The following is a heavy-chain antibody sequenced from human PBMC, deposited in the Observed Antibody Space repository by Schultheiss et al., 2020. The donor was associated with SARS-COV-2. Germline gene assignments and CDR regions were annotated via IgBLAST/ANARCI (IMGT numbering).Heavy chain of an antibody. J-gene: IGHJ6*02. CDR3: ARDPAVGGTGRASYYYGMDV. CDR2: INYSGTS. Sequence: SQTLSLTCDVSDNSLSSSGYFWGWVRQPPGKGLEWIGSINYSGTSYYNPSLKSRVTISIDTSRNQFSLKLSSVTAADTAVYYCARDPAVGGTGRASYYYGMDVWGQGTTVTVSS. CDR1: DNSLSSSGYF. D-gene: IGHD6-19*01. V-gene: IGHV4-39*07.